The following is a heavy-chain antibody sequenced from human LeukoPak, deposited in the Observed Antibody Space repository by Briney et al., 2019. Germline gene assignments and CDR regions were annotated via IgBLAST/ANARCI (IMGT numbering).Heavy chain of an antibody. J-gene: IGHJ4*02. CDR3: TKDIPRRSTYFVFGY. Sequence: GRSLRLSCAASGFTFDDYAVHWVRQVRGKGLEWISGISWNSDNVAYADSVKGRFTISRDNTKKSLYLQMNSLITEDTALYYCTKDIPRRSTYFVFGYWGQGTVVTVSS. D-gene: IGHD2/OR15-2a*01. CDR1: GFTFDDYA. CDR2: ISWNSDNV. V-gene: IGHV3-9*01.